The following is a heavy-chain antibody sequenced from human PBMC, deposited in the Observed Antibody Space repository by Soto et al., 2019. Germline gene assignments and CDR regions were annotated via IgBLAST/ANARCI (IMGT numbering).Heavy chain of an antibody. CDR1: GGSISSGGYY. CDR2: IYYSGST. Sequence: LSLTCTVSGGSISSGGYYWSWIRQHPGKGLEWIGYIYYSGSTYYNPSLKSRVTISVDTSKNQFSLKLSSVTAADTAVYYCARNYYYDSSGYYRAYFDYWGQGTLVTVSS. D-gene: IGHD3-22*01. J-gene: IGHJ4*02. V-gene: IGHV4-31*03. CDR3: ARNYYYDSSGYYRAYFDY.